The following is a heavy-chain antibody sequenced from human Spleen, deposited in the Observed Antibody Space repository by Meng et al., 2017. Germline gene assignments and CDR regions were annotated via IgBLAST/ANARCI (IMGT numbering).Heavy chain of an antibody. J-gene: IGHJ3*02. Sequence: ASVKVSCKASGYTFTSYAMHWVRQAPGQRLEWMGWINAGNGNTKYSQKFQGRVTMTRDTSTSTVYMELSSLRSEDTAVYYCASQPNLDYYDSSGGGAFDIWGQGTMVTVSS. D-gene: IGHD3-22*01. V-gene: IGHV1-3*01. CDR3: ASQPNLDYYDSSGGGAFDI. CDR2: INAGNGNT. CDR1: GYTFTSYA.